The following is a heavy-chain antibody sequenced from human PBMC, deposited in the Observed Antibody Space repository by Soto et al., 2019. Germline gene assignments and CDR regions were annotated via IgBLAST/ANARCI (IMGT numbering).Heavy chain of an antibody. CDR2: INAGNGNT. CDR1: GYTFTSYG. CDR3: ARDKSSSWYVQYFQH. V-gene: IGHV1-3*01. J-gene: IGHJ1*01. D-gene: IGHD6-13*01. Sequence: GASVKVSCKASGYTFTSYGISWVRQAPGQGLEWMGWINAGNGNTKYSQKFQGRVTITRDTSASTAYMELSSLRSEDTAVYYCARDKSSSWYVQYFQHWGQGTLVTVSS.